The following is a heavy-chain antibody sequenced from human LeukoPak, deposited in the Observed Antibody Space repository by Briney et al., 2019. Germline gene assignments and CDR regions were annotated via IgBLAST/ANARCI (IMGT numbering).Heavy chain of an antibody. J-gene: IGHJ4*02. Sequence: GGSLRLSCAASGFTFSSYWMSWVRQAPGKGLEWVANIKQDGSEKYYVDSVKGRFTISRDNSKNTLYLQMNSLRAEDTAVYYCAKDLSGSIGGYWGQGTLVTVSS. CDR2: IKQDGSEK. CDR1: GFTFSSYW. V-gene: IGHV3-7*03. CDR3: AKDLSGSIGGY. D-gene: IGHD3-16*01.